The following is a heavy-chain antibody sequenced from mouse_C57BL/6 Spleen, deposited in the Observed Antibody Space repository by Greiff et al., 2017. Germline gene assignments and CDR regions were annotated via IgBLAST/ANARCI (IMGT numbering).Heavy chain of an antibody. J-gene: IGHJ4*01. CDR3: ARDYYGSGAMDY. CDR1: GFTFSSYA. Sequence: EVHLVESGGGLVKPGGSLKLSCAASGFTFSSYAMSWVRQTPEKRLEWVATISDGGSYTYYPDNVKGRFTISRDNAKNNLYLQMSHLKSEDTAMYYCARDYYGSGAMDYWGQGTSVTVSS. CDR2: ISDGGSYT. D-gene: IGHD1-1*01. V-gene: IGHV5-4*01.